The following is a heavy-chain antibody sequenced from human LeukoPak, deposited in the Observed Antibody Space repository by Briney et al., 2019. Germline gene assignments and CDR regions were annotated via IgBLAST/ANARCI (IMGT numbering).Heavy chain of an antibody. V-gene: IGHV3-48*03. CDR3: ARDRSVAGTVDY. Sequence: PGGSLRLSCAASGFTFSSFEMNWVRQAPGKGLEWVSYISSSGSIIYYADSVKGRFTISRDNAKNSLYLQMNSLTAEDTAVYYCARDRSVAGTVDYWGQGTLVTVSS. J-gene: IGHJ4*02. D-gene: IGHD6-19*01. CDR1: GFTFSSFE. CDR2: ISSSGSII.